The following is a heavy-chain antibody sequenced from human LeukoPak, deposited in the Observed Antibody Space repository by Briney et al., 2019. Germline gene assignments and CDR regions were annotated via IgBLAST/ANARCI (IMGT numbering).Heavy chain of an antibody. V-gene: IGHV1-18*01. J-gene: IGHJ5*02. CDR3: SRGGGGLGDNWFDP. CDR2: ITTYNGDA. Sequence: GASVKVSCKASGYAFTTYGISWVRQAPGQGLEWMGWITTYNGDANYAQKLQGRVIMTRDTSTSTASMELRSLRSDDTAVSYCSRGGGGLGDNWFDPWGQGTLVTVSS. CDR1: GYAFTTYG. D-gene: IGHD3-10*01.